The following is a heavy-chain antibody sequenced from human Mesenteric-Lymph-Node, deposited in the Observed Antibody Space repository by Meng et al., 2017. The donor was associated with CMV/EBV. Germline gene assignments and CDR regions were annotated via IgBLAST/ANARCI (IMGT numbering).Heavy chain of an antibody. CDR3: AREGAGTAGFDY. V-gene: IGHV4-4*02. Sequence: CAVSGGSISSSNWWSWVRQSPGKGLEWIGEIYHSGSPNYNPSLKSRVTISLDKSKNQFSLKLSSVTAADTAVYYCAREGAGTAGFDYWGQGILVTVS. D-gene: IGHD6-13*01. J-gene: IGHJ4*02. CDR2: IYHSGSP. CDR1: GGSISSSNW.